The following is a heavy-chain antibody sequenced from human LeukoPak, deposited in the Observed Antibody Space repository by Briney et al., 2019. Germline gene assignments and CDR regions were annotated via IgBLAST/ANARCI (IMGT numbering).Heavy chain of an antibody. D-gene: IGHD3-9*01. V-gene: IGHV1-24*01. CDR3: ATALRYFDWWDFDY. Sequence: ASVKVSCKVSGYTLTELSMHWVRQAPGKGLEWMGGFDPEDGEIIYAQKFQGRVTMAEDTSTDTAYMELGSLRSEDTAVYYCATALRYFDWWDFDYWGQGTLVTVSS. J-gene: IGHJ4*02. CDR2: FDPEDGEI. CDR1: GYTLTELS.